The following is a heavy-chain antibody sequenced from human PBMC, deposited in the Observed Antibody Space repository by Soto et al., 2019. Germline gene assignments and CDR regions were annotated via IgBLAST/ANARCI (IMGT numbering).Heavy chain of an antibody. J-gene: IGHJ4*02. CDR2: ISSNGGTT. V-gene: IGHV3-64*01. CDR1: GFTFSSYD. Sequence: EVQLAESGGGMVQPGGSLRLSCVASGFTFSSYDMHWVRQAPGKGLEYVSSISSNGGTTYYGNSVKGRFTISRDNSKNTLELQRGSLRAEDRAVYYCVRRVSGNYDYWGQGTLVTVSS. D-gene: IGHD1-7*01. CDR3: VRRVSGNYDY.